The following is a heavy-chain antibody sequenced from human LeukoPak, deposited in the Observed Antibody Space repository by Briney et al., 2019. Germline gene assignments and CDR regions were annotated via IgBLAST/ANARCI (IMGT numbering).Heavy chain of an antibody. J-gene: IGHJ4*02. CDR2: LYYKGTN. Sequence: SETLSLTCTVSGGSVRTGSYYWSWIRQPPGKDLEWIGCLYYKGTNNYNPSLKSRVTLSVDTSKNQFSLKLTSVTAADAAVYYCARQRDHSSAWYFDYWGQGTLVTVSS. CDR3: ARQRDHSSAWYFDY. CDR1: GGSVRTGSYY. D-gene: IGHD6-19*01. V-gene: IGHV4-61*01.